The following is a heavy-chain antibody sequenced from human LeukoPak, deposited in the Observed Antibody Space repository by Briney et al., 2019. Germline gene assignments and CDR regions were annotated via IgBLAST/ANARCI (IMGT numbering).Heavy chain of an antibody. Sequence: GRSLRLSCAASGFTFSSYAMHWVLQAPGKGLEWVAVISYDGSNKYYADSVKGRFTISRDNSKNTLYLQMNSLRAEDTAVYYCARARTYYYDSSGYSFDYWGQGTLVTVSS. CDR2: ISYDGSNK. CDR3: ARARTYYYDSSGYSFDY. D-gene: IGHD3-22*01. J-gene: IGHJ4*02. V-gene: IGHV3-30-3*01. CDR1: GFTFSSYA.